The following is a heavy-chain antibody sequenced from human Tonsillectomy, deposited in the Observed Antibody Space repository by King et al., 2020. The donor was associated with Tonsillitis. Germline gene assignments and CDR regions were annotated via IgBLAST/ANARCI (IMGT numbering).Heavy chain of an antibody. D-gene: IGHD1-20*01. CDR1: GFTFSSSE. J-gene: IGHJ4*02. CDR3: ARRGTIIGSYFDL. V-gene: IGHV3-48*03. CDR2: IGRSGRPI. Sequence: VQLVESGGGLVQPGGSLRLSCAASGFTFSSSEMSWVRQPPGRGLEGVSYIGRSGRPIYYAESVKGRFTVSRDNAKNSLYLQVNSLRAEDTGVYYCARRGTIIGSYFDLWGQGTLVTVSS.